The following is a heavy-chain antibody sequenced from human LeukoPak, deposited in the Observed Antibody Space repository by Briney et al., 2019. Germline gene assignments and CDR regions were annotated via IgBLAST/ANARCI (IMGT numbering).Heavy chain of an antibody. V-gene: IGHV4-30-4*01. J-gene: IGHJ4*02. CDR2: IYYSGST. D-gene: IGHD2-15*01. Sequence: SQTLSLTCTVSGGSISSGDYYWSWLRQPPGKGLEWIGYIYYSGSTYYNPSLKSRVTISVYRSKNQFSLKLSSVTAADTAVYYCARQRLYCSGGSCYSVLDYWGQGTLVTVSS. CDR1: GGSISSGDYY. CDR3: ARQRLYCSGGSCYSVLDY.